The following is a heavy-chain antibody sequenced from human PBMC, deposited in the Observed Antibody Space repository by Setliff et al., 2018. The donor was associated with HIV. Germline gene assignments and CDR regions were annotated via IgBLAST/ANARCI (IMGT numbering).Heavy chain of an antibody. J-gene: IGHJ5*02. CDR1: GGSISSSGYY. Sequence: PSETLSLTCTVSGGSISSSGYYWGWIRQPPGRGLEWIANIYYTGSTYYNPSLQSRVTISVDASKNQFSLKFNSVTAADTAVYYCASYYDFWGGYSFFDPWGQGTLVTVSS. CDR3: ASYYDFWGGYSFFDP. CDR2: IYYTGST. D-gene: IGHD3-3*01. V-gene: IGHV4-39*01.